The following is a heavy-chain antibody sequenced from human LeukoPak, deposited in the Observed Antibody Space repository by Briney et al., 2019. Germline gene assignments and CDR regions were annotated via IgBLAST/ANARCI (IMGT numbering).Heavy chain of an antibody. Sequence: ASVKVSCKASGYTFTSYDINWVRQATGQGLEWMGWMNPNSGNTGYAQKFQGRVTITRNTSISTAYMELSSLRSEDTAVYYCARSFGGGPYYYYYYMDVWGKGTTVTVSS. CDR3: ARSFGGGPYYYYYYMDV. J-gene: IGHJ6*03. V-gene: IGHV1-8*03. CDR2: MNPNSGNT. D-gene: IGHD3-16*01. CDR1: GYTFTSYD.